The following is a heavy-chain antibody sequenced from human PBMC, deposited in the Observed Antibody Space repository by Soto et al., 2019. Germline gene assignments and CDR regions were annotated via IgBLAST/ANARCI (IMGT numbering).Heavy chain of an antibody. CDR3: AREGSAAGTGWFDP. V-gene: IGHV1-8*01. J-gene: IGHJ5*02. D-gene: IGHD6-13*01. CDR1: GYTFTSYD. Sequence: QVQLVQSGAEVKKPGASVKVSCKASGYTFTSYDINWVRQATGQGLEWMGWMNPNSGNTGYAQKFQGRVTMTRNTSISTAYMDLSSLRSEDTAGYYCAREGSAAGTGWFDPWGQGTLVTVSS. CDR2: MNPNSGNT.